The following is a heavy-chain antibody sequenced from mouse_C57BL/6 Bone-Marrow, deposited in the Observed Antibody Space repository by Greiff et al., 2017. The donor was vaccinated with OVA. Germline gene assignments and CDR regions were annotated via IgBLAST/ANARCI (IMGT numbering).Heavy chain of an antibody. CDR3: ARLPLYYGSPWFAY. CDR2: INPYNGGT. V-gene: IGHV1-19*01. Sequence: VQLQQSGPVLVKPGASVKMSCKASGYTFTDYYMNWVKQSHGKSLEWIGVINPYNGGTSYNQKFKGKATLTVDKSSSTAYMELNSLTSEDSAVYYCARLPLYYGSPWFAYWGQGTLVTVSA. J-gene: IGHJ3*01. CDR1: GYTFTDYY. D-gene: IGHD1-1*01.